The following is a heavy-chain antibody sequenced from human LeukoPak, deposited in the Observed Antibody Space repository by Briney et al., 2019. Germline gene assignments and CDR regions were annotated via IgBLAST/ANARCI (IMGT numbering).Heavy chain of an antibody. CDR3: ARVSFFGFGVATYYSHSMDV. D-gene: IGHD3-3*01. Sequence: GGSLRLSCAASGFSLSDHEMNSVRQAPGKGLDWISYLSSSGIAYYADSVKGRFTISRDNSKNSLYLQMNSLRAEDTAVYHCARVSFFGFGVATYYSHSMDVWGQGTTVTVSS. CDR1: GFSLSDHE. V-gene: IGHV3-48*03. J-gene: IGHJ6*02. CDR2: LSSSGIA.